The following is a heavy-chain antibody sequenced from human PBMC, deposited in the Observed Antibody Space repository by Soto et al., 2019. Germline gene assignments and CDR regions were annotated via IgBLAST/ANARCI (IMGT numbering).Heavy chain of an antibody. J-gene: IGHJ4*02. D-gene: IGHD3-22*01. CDR2: IYYSGST. CDR3: ARVFSPYYDRRGHDVF. CDR1: GGSISSSSYY. V-gene: IGHV4-39*01. Sequence: SETLSLTCTVSGGSISSSSYYWGWIRQPPGKGLEWIGSIYYSGSTYYNPSLKSRVTISVDTSKNQFSLKLSSVTAADTAVYYCARVFSPYYDRRGHDVFWGPGILVTVFS.